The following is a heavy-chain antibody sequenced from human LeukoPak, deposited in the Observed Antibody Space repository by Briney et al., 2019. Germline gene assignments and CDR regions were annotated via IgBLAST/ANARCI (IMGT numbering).Heavy chain of an antibody. CDR2: INHDGSST. V-gene: IGHV3-74*01. Sequence: GGSLRLSCATSGFTFTTFWMHWVRQATGKGLVWVSRINHDGSSTNYADSVKGRFAISRDNAKNTVYLQMNSLRAEDTAVYYCVRDWGYDSSGYWQKYFDTWGQGTLVTVSS. D-gene: IGHD3-22*01. J-gene: IGHJ4*02. CDR1: GFTFTTFW. CDR3: VRDWGYDSSGYWQKYFDT.